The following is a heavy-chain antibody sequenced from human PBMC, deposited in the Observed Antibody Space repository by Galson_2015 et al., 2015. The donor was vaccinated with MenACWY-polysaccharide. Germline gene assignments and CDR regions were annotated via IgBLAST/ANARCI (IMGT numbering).Heavy chain of an antibody. CDR3: AGGGICRAHQFDF. D-gene: IGHD3-16*01. CDR2: ISGTGGDT. V-gene: IGHV3-23*01. CDR1: GFTFSSYA. Sequence: SLRLSCAASGFTFSSYAMSWVRQAPGKGLEWVTSISGTGGDTYYADSVKGRFTISRDNSKNTLYLQMYSLRAEDTALYYCAGGGICRAHQFDFWGQGTLVTVSS. J-gene: IGHJ4*02.